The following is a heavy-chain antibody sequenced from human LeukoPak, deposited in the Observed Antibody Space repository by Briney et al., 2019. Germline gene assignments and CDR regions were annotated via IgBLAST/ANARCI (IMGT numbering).Heavy chain of an antibody. D-gene: IGHD3-10*01. CDR2: INYSGST. CDR3: ARASGYYYGMDV. Sequence: SETLSLTCTVSGGSISSGGYNWSWLRQHPGKGLEWFVNINYSGSTYYNPSHNSRVTISVDTNNNQFSLKLSSVTAADTAVYYCARASGYYYGMDVWGQGTTVSVSS. J-gene: IGHJ6*02. V-gene: IGHV4-31*03. CDR1: GGSISSGGYN.